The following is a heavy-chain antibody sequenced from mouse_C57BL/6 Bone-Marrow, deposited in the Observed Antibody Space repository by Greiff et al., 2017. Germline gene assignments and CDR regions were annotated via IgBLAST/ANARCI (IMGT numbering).Heavy chain of an antibody. J-gene: IGHJ3*01. D-gene: IGHD1-1*01. CDR1: GYTFTSYW. CDR3: AREERAHYYGSSYGFAY. Sequence: VKLQQPGAELVMPGASVKLSCKASGYTFTSYWMHWVKQRPGQGLEWIGEIDPSDSYTNYNQKFKGKSTLTVDKSSSTAYMQLSSLTSEDSAVYYCAREERAHYYGSSYGFAYWGQGTLVTVSA. CDR2: IDPSDSYT. V-gene: IGHV1-69*01.